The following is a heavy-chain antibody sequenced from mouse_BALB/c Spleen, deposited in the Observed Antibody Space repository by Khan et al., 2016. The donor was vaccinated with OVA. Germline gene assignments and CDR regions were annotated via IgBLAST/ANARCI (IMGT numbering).Heavy chain of an antibody. CDR1: GFSLTTYG. Sequence: QVQLKESGLGLVAPSQSLSITCTVSGFSLTTYGVHWVRQPPGKGLEWLGVIWASGNTNYNSALMSRLSISKDNSKSQVFLKMNSLQTDDTAIYYCATDRNYYDYDGWFAYWGQGTLVTVSA. CDR3: ATDRNYYDYDGWFAY. CDR2: IWASGNT. J-gene: IGHJ3*01. D-gene: IGHD2-4*01. V-gene: IGHV2-9*02.